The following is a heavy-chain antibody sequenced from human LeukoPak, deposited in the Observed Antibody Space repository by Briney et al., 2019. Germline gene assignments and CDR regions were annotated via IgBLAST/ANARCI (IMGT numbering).Heavy chain of an antibody. D-gene: IGHD5-12*01. CDR1: GYTFTDYY. V-gene: IGHV1-2*02. J-gene: IGHJ3*02. Sequence: PWASVKVSCKASGYTFTDYYMLWVRQAPGQGPEWMGWINPNSGGTNYAQSFKGRVTMTRDTSISTAYMELNSLTSDDTAVYYCARDLPKTGYVGASDIWGQGTMVTVSS. CDR3: ARDLPKTGYVGASDI. CDR2: INPNSGGT.